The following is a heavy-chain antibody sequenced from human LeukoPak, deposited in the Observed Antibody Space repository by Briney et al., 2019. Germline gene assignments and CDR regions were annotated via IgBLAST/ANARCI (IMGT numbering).Heavy chain of an antibody. D-gene: IGHD2-15*01. Sequence: GGSLRLSGAASGFTFSSYWMHWVRPAPGKGLGWVSRINSDGSSTSYADSVKGRFTISRDNAKNTLYLQMNSLRAEDTAVYYCAESGPHDAFDIWGQGTMVTVSS. CDR1: GFTFSSYW. CDR3: AESGPHDAFDI. CDR2: INSDGSST. V-gene: IGHV3-74*01. J-gene: IGHJ3*02.